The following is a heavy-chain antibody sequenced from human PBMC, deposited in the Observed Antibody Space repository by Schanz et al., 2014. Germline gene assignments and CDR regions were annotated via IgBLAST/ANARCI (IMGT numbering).Heavy chain of an antibody. CDR2: IKEDGSEK. CDR3: ARDSGSHYLVDY. V-gene: IGHV3-7*01. Sequence: EVQLVESGGGLIKPGGSLRLSCLASGFTFSTTWMNWVRQAPGKGLEWVANIKEDGSEKYYVDSVKGRFTISRDNAKNSLYLQMNSLSAEDTAVYYCARDSGSHYLVDYWGQGTLVTVSS. D-gene: IGHD1-26*01. J-gene: IGHJ4*02. CDR1: GFTFSTTW.